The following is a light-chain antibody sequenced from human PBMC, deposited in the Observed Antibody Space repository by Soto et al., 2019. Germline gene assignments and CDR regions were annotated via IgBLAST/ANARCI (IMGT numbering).Light chain of an antibody. CDR2: AVS. CDR1: TSDVGGYNH. J-gene: IGLJ2*01. V-gene: IGLV2-14*01. CDR3: CSYTSLSTVV. Sequence: QSALTQPASVSGSPGQSITISCTGTTSDVGGYNHVSWYQHSPGKAPKLILFAVSDRPSGVSHRFSGSKSGNTASLTISGLQADDEADYYCCSYTSLSTVVFGGGTKLTVL.